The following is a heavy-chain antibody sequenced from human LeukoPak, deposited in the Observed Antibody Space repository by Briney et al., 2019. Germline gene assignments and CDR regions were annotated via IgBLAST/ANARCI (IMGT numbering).Heavy chain of an antibody. D-gene: IGHD2-15*01. V-gene: IGHV3-23*01. CDR1: GFTFGSYV. Sequence: GGSLRLSCAASGFTFGSYVMSWVRQAPGKGPDWVAAISGDGGTYYADSVEGRFTISRDNSKNTLYLQMNSLGGEDTALYYCARYCGAASCYSGFDYWGQGTLVTVAS. CDR3: ARYCGAASCYSGFDY. J-gene: IGHJ4*02. CDR2: ISGDGGT.